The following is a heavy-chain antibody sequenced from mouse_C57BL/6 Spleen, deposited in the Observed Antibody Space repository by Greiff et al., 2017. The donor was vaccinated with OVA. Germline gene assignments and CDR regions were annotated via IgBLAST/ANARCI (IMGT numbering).Heavy chain of an antibody. J-gene: IGHJ2*01. Sequence: QVQLQQPGAELVKPGASVKMSCKASGYTFTSYWITWVKQRPGQGLEWIGDIYPGSGSTNYNEKFKSKATLTVDTSSSTAYMQLSSLTSEDSAVYYCARLDYGSSDFDYWGQGTTLTVSS. CDR3: ARLDYGSSDFDY. CDR1: GYTFTSYW. CDR2: IYPGSGST. V-gene: IGHV1-55*01. D-gene: IGHD1-1*01.